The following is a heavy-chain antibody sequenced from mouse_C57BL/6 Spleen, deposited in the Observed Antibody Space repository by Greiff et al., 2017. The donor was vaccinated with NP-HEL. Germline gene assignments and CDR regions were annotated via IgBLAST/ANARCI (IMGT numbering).Heavy chain of an antibody. CDR2: IDPSDSYT. Sequence: QVQLQQPGAELVKPGASVKLSCKASGYTFTSYWMQWVKQRPGQGLEWIGEIDPSDSYTNYNQKFKGKATLTVDTSSSTAYMQLSSLTSEDSAVYYCARGGYGAYWGQGTLVTVSA. CDR3: ARGGYGAY. J-gene: IGHJ3*01. D-gene: IGHD2-14*01. CDR1: GYTFTSYW. V-gene: IGHV1-50*01.